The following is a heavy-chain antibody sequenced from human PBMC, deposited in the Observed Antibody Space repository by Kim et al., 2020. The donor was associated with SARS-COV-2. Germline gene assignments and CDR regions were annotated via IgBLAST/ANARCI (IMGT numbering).Heavy chain of an antibody. V-gene: IGHV3-30*01. J-gene: IGHJ4*02. CDR3: ARDQGLITMIA. D-gene: IGHD3-22*01. Sequence: KYYADSVKGRFTISRDNSKNTLYLQMNSLRAEDTAVYYCARDQGLITMIAWGQGTLVTVSS. CDR2: K.